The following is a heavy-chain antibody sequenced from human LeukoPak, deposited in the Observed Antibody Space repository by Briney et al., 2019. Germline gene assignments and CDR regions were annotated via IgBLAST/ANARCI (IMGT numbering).Heavy chain of an antibody. CDR2: IYPGDSDT. Sequence: GESLKISCKGSGYSFTSYWIGWVRQMPGKGLEWMGIIYPGDSDTRYNPSFQGQVTISADKSISTAYLQWSSLKASDTAMYYCARHQTRYCSSTSCLYGMDVWGKGTTVTVSS. D-gene: IGHD2-2*01. CDR3: ARHQTRYCSSTSCLYGMDV. J-gene: IGHJ6*04. CDR1: GYSFTSYW. V-gene: IGHV5-51*01.